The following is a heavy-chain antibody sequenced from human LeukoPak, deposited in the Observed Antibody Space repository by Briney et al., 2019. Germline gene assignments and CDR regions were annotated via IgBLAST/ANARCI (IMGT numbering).Heavy chain of an antibody. D-gene: IGHD3-10*02. J-gene: IGHJ4*02. CDR1: GHSTTRGYY. CDR3: ARVLPVPYLLDS. Sequence: SETLSLTCGISGHSTTRGYYWAWCRPSPGKGPEWIATFFQSEKSFYNASLESRVIMSLDTSKSQFSLNLTSVTAADTAVYYCARVLPVPYLLDSWGKGTHVTVSS. V-gene: IGHV4-38-2*01. CDR2: FFQSEKS.